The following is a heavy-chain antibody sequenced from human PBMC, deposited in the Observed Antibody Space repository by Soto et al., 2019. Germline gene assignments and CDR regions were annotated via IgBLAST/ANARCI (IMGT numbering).Heavy chain of an antibody. V-gene: IGHV3-23*01. CDR2: ISGSGGST. Sequence: GGSLRLSCAASGFTFSSYAMSWIRQAPGKGLEWVSAISGSGGSTYYADSVKGRFTISRDNSENTRYLQMNSLRAEDTAVYYCAKEARQMYYDFWSGLVAVGKEGVSGFDYWGQGTLVTVSS. J-gene: IGHJ4*02. CDR1: GFTFSSYA. D-gene: IGHD3-3*01. CDR3: AKEARQMYYDFWSGLVAVGKEGVSGFDY.